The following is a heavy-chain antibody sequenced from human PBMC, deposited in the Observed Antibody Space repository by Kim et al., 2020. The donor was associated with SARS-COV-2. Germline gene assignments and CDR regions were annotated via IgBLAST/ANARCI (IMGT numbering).Heavy chain of an antibody. CDR2: IYWDDDK. D-gene: IGHD2-21*02. J-gene: IGHJ6*02. V-gene: IGHV2-5*02. CDR1: GFSLSASGVG. Sequence: SGPTLVKPTQTLTLTCTFSGFSLSASGVGVGWIRQPPGKALEWLALIYWDDDKRYIPSLKSRLTITKDTSKNQVVLTLTKMDPVDTATYYCAQAYCGGDCKLSYYYGMDVWGQGTTVTVSS. CDR3: AQAYCGGDCKLSYYYGMDV.